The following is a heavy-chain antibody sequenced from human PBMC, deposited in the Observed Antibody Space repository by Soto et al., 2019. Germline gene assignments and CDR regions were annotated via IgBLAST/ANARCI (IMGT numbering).Heavy chain of an antibody. D-gene: IGHD3-10*01. CDR1: DIALRAYW. CDR3: ATTVSRELRGVVPSYGMDV. Sequence: GSSLRLSCAASDIALRAYWIAECGRTPGEGLEWVANIKQDGSEKYYLDSVKGRFTISRDNAKTSLYLQMSSLGGEDTAVYYCATTVSRELRGVVPSYGMDVWGRGTPVTVSS. CDR2: IKQDGSEK. V-gene: IGHV3-7*03. J-gene: IGHJ6*02.